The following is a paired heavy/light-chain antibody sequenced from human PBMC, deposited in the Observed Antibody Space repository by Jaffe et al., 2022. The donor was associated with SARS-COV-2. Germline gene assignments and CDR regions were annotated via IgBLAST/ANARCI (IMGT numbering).Heavy chain of an antibody. CDR3: ARHFSPWRGKQLLGSRYNDILTGHWAWYFDL. V-gene: IGHV4-39*01. Sequence: QLQLQESGPGLVKPSETLSLTCTVSGGSISRSSYYWGWIRQPPGRGLEWIGSICYSGRSCYNPSLKSRVTISIDTSKNQFSLKLSSVTAADTAVYYCARHFSPWRGKQLLGSRYNDILTGHWAWYFDLWGRGTPVTVSS. D-gene: IGHD3-9*01. CDR1: GGSISRSSYY. J-gene: IGHJ2*01. CDR2: ICYSGRS.
Light chain of an antibody. CDR2: DAS. CDR3: QQYDNLPLT. J-gene: IGKJ4*01. CDR1: QDISNY. Sequence: DIQMTQSPSSLSASVGDRVTITCQASQDISNYLNWYQQKPGKAPKLLIYDASNLERGVPSRFSGSGSGTDFTFTISSLQSEDIATYYCQQYDNLPLTFGGGTKVEIK. V-gene: IGKV1-33*01.